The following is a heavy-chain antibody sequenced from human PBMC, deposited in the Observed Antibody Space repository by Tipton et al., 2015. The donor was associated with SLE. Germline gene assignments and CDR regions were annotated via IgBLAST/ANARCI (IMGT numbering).Heavy chain of an antibody. CDR1: GGSISSSSYY. CDR3: ARGAEYSIFY. CDR2: IYYSGST. D-gene: IGHD6-6*01. J-gene: IGHJ4*02. V-gene: IGHV4-39*07. Sequence: TLSLTCTVSGGSISSSSYYWGWIRQPPGKGLEWIGSIYYSGSTYYNPSLKSRVTISVDTSKNQFSLKLSSVTAADTAVYYCARGAEYSIFYWGQGTLVTVSS.